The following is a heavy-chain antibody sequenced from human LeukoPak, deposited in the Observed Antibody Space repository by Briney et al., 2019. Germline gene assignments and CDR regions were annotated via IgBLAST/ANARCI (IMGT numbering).Heavy chain of an antibody. V-gene: IGHV3-30*02. J-gene: IGHJ4*02. CDR3: ARDSYGDANFDS. CDR1: GFTFSSYS. Sequence: GGSLRLSCAASGFTFSSYSINWVRQAPGKGLEWVTFIRADGSDKYYRHSVKGRFTISRDNSQNTLYLQMNSLRAEDTAVYYCARDSYGDANFDSWGQGTLVTVSS. D-gene: IGHD4-17*01. CDR2: IRADGSDK.